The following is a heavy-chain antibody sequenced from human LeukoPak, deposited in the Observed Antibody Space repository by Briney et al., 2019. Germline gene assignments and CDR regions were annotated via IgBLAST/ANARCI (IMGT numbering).Heavy chain of an antibody. Sequence: PGGSLRLSCAASGFTFSSYAMSWVRQAPGKGLEWVSVISSSGGSTYSADSVKGRFSISRDNSKNTLYLQMNSLRAEDTAVYYCAKDYYYDSSGYYSGLDDYWGQGTLVTVSS. CDR2: ISSSGGST. V-gene: IGHV3-23*01. J-gene: IGHJ4*02. CDR3: AKDYYYDSSGYYSGLDDY. CDR1: GFTFSSYA. D-gene: IGHD3-22*01.